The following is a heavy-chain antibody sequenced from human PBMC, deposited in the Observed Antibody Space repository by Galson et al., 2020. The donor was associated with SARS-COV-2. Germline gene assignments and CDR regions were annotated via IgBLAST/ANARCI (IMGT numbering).Heavy chain of an antibody. D-gene: IGHD3-16*01. CDR1: GFIFSDAH. J-gene: IGHJ5*02. Sequence: AGSLRLSCAASGFIFSDAHMTWIRQAPGKGLEWISYIKNGGDTIYYADSVKGRFTMSRDNANNLLYLQMNSLRVEDTAMYYCARESWGSLDPWGQGTLVTVST. V-gene: IGHV3-11*01. CDR3: ARESWGSLDP. CDR2: IKNGGDTI.